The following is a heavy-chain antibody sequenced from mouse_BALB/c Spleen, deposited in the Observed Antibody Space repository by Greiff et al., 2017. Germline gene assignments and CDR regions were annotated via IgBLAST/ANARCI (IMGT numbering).Heavy chain of an antibody. CDR2: ISYDGSN. CDR3: ARDRVITTTGYYAMDY. J-gene: IGHJ4*01. D-gene: IGHD2-4*01. V-gene: IGHV3-6*02. Sequence: EVKLQESGPGLVKPSQSLSLTCSVTGYSITSGYYWNWIRQFPGNKLEWMGYISYDGSNNYNPSLKNRISITRDTSKNQFFLKLNSVTTEDTATYYCARDRVITTTGYYAMDYWGQGTSVTVSS. CDR1: GYSITSGYY.